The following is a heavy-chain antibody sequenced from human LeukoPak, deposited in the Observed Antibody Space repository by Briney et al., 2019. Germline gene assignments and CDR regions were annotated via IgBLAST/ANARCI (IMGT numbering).Heavy chain of an antibody. D-gene: IGHD3-22*01. CDR3: AMNYYDSSGYYPPRRNFDY. Sequence: ASVKVSCKASGYTFTSYYIHWVRQAPGQGLEWMGIINPSGGSTSYAQKFQGRVTMTRDTSTSTVYMELSSLRSEDTAVYYCAMNYYDSSGYYPPRRNFDYWGQGTLVTVSS. CDR2: INPSGGST. CDR1: GYTFTSYY. V-gene: IGHV1-46*01. J-gene: IGHJ4*02.